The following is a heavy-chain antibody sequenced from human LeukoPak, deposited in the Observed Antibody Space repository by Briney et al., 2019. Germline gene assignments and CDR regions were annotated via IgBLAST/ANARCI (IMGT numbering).Heavy chain of an antibody. CDR1: GYTFTKYF. J-gene: IGHJ3*02. Sequence: ASVKVSCKASGYTFTKYFIHWVQQAPGKGLEWMGRVDPEDGEIVYAAMFQGRVAITADTSTDTAYMEMTSLTSEDTAVYYCASPHGGYSSSWYGAFDIWGQGTMVTVSS. CDR2: VDPEDGEI. V-gene: IGHV1-69-2*01. D-gene: IGHD6-13*01. CDR3: ASPHGGYSSSWYGAFDI.